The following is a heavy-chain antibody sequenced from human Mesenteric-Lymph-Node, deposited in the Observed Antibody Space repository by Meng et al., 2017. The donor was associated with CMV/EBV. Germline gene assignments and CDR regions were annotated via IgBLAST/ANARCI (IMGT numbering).Heavy chain of an antibody. CDR3: AREVVGADLDY. V-gene: IGHV4-39*07. CDR1: GASISSSSYY. D-gene: IGHD2-15*01. J-gene: IGHJ4*02. Sequence: SETLSLTCTVSGASISSSSYYWGWIRQPPGKGLEWVGTIYFSGTAYHNPSLKSRVSISLDTSKNQFSVKLSSVTAADTAVYYCAREVVGADLDYWGQGTLVTVSS. CDR2: IYFSGTA.